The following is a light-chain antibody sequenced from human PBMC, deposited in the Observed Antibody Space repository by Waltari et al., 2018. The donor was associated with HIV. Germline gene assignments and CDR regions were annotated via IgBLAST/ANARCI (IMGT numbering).Light chain of an antibody. CDR3: SSYTAATTVF. V-gene: IGLV2-14*01. CDR1: SSNIGSSNY. CDR2: ELM. J-gene: IGLJ2*01. Sequence: QSALTQPASVSGSPGQSITISCTGTSSNIGSSNYVSWYQHHPGKAPKLLIGELMYRHSGVSSRFSASKSGNTASLTISGLLSEDEAIYYCSSYTAATTVFFGGGTRVTVL.